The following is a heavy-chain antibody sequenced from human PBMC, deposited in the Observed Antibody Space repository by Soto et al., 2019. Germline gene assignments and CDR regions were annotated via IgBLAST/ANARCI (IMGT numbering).Heavy chain of an antibody. V-gene: IGHV3-23*01. D-gene: IGHD3-22*01. J-gene: IGHJ4*01. Sequence: GGSLRLSCAASGFTFSPYSMTWVRQAPGKGLEWVSSITGNSVITHYADSVRGRFTISRDNSKNTLYLQMDSLRAEDTAVYYCAKYLEFTTPYFDYWGHGALVTVSS. CDR2: ITGNSVIT. CDR3: AKYLEFTTPYFDY. CDR1: GFTFSPYS.